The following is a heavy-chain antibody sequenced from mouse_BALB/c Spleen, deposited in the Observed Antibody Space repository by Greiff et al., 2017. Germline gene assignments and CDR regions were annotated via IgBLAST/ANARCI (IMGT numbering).Heavy chain of an antibody. J-gene: IGHJ4*01. V-gene: IGHV14-3*02. D-gene: IGHD2-3*01. Sequence: EVQLQESGAELVKPGASVKLSCTASGFNIKDTYMHWVKQRPEQGLEWIGRIDPANGNTKYDPKFQGKATITADTSSNTAYLQLSSLTSEDTAVYYCARELDGYYDYAMDYWGQGTSVTVSS. CDR1: GFNIKDTY. CDR3: ARELDGYYDYAMDY. CDR2: IDPANGNT.